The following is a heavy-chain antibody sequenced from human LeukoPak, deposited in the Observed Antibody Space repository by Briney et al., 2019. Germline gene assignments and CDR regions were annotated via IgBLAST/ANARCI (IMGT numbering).Heavy chain of an antibody. CDR3: AEQPWGEYSPLDY. V-gene: IGHV3-48*01. CDR1: GFTFSTYS. CDR2: ISPSSNNI. J-gene: IGHJ4*02. Sequence: GGSLRLSCAASGFTFSTYSMSWVRQAPGKGLEWVSYISPSSNNIYYADSVTGRFTISRDNAKNSLYLQMNSLRAEDTAVYYCAEQPWGEYSPLDYWGQGTLVTVSS. D-gene: IGHD1/OR15-1a*01.